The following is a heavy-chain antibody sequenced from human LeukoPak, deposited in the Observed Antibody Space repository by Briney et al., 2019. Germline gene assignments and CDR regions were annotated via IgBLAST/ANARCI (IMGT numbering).Heavy chain of an antibody. CDR3: ARDDYSNTDFDY. J-gene: IGHJ4*02. CDR1: GYTFTSYG. V-gene: IGHV1-2*02. D-gene: IGHD4-11*01. Sequence: GASVKVSCKASGYTFTSYGISWVRQAPGQGLEWMGWINPNSGGTNYAQKFQGRVTMTRDTSISTAYMELSRLRSDDTAVYYCARDDYSNTDFDYWGQGTLVTVSS. CDR2: INPNSGGT.